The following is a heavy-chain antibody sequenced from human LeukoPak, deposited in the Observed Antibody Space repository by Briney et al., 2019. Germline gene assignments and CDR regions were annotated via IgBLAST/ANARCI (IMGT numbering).Heavy chain of an antibody. CDR2: ISYDGSNK. CDR3: ARESLPGGYCSGGSCYSGAFDI. D-gene: IGHD2-15*01. CDR1: GFTFSSYA. V-gene: IGHV3-30*04. J-gene: IGHJ3*02. Sequence: GGSLRLSCAAPGFTFSSYAMHWVRQAPGKGLEWVAVISYDGSNKYYADSVKGRFTISRDNSKNTLYLQMNSLRAEDTAVYYCARESLPGGYCSGGSCYSGAFDIWGQGTMVTVSS.